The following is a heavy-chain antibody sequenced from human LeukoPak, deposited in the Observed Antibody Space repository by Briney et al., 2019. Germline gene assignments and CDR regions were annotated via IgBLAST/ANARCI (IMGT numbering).Heavy chain of an antibody. CDR1: GFTFSSYS. CDR2: ISSSSSTI. CDR3: ARDLGLRGVTNWFDS. Sequence: GGSLRLSCAASGFTFSSYSMNWVRQAPGKGLEWVSYISSSSSTIYYADSVKGRFTISRDNAKNSLYLQMNSLRSEDTAVYYCARDLGLRGVTNWFDSWGQGTLVTVSS. V-gene: IGHV3-48*01. D-gene: IGHD3-10*01. J-gene: IGHJ5*01.